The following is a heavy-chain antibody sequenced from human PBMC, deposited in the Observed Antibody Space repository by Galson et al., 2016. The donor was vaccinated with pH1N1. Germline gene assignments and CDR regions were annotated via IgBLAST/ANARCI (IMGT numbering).Heavy chain of an antibody. J-gene: IGHJ4*02. CDR3: AKEGASRSAGYFES. Sequence: ETLSLTCTVSGGSVSNNYYSWIRQSPGKGLEWIAYIYYNGNTKYNPSLKSRVTISLDTSKNQVSPNLTSVTAADTAIYYCAKEGASRSAGYFESWGQGALVTGSS. V-gene: IGHV4-59*02. D-gene: IGHD1-26*01. CDR2: IYYNGNT. CDR1: GGSVSNNY.